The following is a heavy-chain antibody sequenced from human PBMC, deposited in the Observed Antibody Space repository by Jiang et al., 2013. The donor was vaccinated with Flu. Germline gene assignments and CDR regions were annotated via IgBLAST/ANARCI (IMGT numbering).Heavy chain of an antibody. Sequence: GTFSSYAISWVRQAPGQGLEWMGGIIPIFGTANYAQKFQGRVTITADESTSTAYMELSSLRSEDTAVYYCARGSGGSYDILTGYSGSGWFDPWGQGTLVTVSS. CDR1: GTFSSYA. CDR2: IIPIFGTA. J-gene: IGHJ5*02. D-gene: IGHD3-9*01. V-gene: IGHV1-69*01. CDR3: ARGSGGSYDILTGYSGSGWFDP.